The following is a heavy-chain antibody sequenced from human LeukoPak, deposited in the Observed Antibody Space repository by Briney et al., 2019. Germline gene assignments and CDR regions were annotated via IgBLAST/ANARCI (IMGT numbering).Heavy chain of an antibody. CDR2: IYYSGST. CDR3: ARVIYDSSGYYYYFDY. Sequence: SETLSLTCTVSGGSIRSYYWSWIRQPPGKGLEWIGYIYYSGSTNYNPSLKSRVTISVDTSKNQFSLKLSSVTAADTAVYYCARVIYDSSGYYYYFDYWGQGTLVTVSS. V-gene: IGHV4-59*01. CDR1: GGSIRSYY. D-gene: IGHD3-22*01. J-gene: IGHJ4*02.